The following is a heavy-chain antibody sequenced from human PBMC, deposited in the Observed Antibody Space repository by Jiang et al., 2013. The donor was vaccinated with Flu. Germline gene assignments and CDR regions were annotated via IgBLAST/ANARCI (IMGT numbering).Heavy chain of an antibody. CDR2: ISYAGTT. J-gene: IGHJ4*02. V-gene: IGHV4-39*01. CDR3: AGQAGDRDYPDS. Sequence: GPGLVKPSETLSLTCTVSSGSITSTNYLWGWIRQPPGKGLEWIATISYAGTTYYNPSLRSRLTISVDTSKNQFSLTVNFVTAADTAVYSCAGQAGDRDYPDSWGQGTLVTVSS. D-gene: IGHD7-27*01. CDR1: SGSITSTNYL.